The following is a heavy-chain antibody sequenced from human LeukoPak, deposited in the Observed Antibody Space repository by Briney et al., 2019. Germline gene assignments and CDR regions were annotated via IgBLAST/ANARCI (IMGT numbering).Heavy chain of an antibody. CDR2: IYHSGST. D-gene: IGHD3-22*01. Sequence: PSETLSLTCTVPVYSTSSGYDWGWIRQPPGKGLEWIGRIYHSGSTYYNPSLKSRVTISVDTYKNQFSLKLSSVTAADTAVYYCARVNLAPRDSSGIRWGQGTLVTVSS. CDR1: VYSTSSGYD. V-gene: IGHV4-38-2*02. CDR3: ARVNLAPRDSSGIR. J-gene: IGHJ1*01.